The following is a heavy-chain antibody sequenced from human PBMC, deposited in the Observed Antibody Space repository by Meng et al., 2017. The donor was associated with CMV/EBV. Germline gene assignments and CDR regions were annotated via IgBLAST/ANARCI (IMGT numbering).Heavy chain of an antibody. V-gene: IGHV3-30*04. Sequence: GESLKISCAASGFTFSSYAMHWVRQAPGKGLEWVAVISYDGSNKYYADSVKGRFTISRDNSKNTLYLQMNSLRAEDTAVYYCARAYNSAIFGVVGYFDYWGQGTTVTVSS. J-gene: IGHJ4*02. D-gene: IGHD3-3*01. CDR1: GFTFSSYA. CDR3: ARAYNSAIFGVVGYFDY. CDR2: ISYDGSNK.